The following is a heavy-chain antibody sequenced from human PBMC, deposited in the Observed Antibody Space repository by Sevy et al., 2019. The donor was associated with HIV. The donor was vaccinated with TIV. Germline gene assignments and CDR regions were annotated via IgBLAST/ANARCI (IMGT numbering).Heavy chain of an antibody. D-gene: IGHD5-18*01. CDR2: IYYSGST. CDR1: GGSISSYY. V-gene: IGHV4-59*01. Sequence: SETLSLTCTVSGGSISSYYWSWIRQPPGKGVEWIGYIYYSGSTNYNPSLKSRVTISVDTSKNQFSLKLSSVTAADTAVYYCARGPRLWLLFYWGQGTLVTVSS. J-gene: IGHJ4*02. CDR3: ARGPRLWLLFY.